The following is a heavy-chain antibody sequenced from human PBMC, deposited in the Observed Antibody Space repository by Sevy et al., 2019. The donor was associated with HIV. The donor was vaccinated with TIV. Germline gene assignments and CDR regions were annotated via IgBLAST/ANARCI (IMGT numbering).Heavy chain of an antibody. CDR1: GFTFRDYA. CDR2: ISGSSINI. CDR3: ARGRGGAPGLIYFDY. V-gene: IGHV3-48*02. Sequence: GGSLRLSCAASGFTFRDYAFSWVRQAPGKGLEWVSFISGSSINIFYADSVKGRFTISIDNTKNALYLQMNSLRDKDTAVYFCARGRGGAPGLIYFDYWGLGTLVTVSS. D-gene: IGHD2-8*01. J-gene: IGHJ4*02.